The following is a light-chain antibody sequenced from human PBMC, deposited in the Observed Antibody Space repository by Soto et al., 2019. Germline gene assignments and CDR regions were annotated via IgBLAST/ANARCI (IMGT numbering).Light chain of an antibody. Sequence: QTVVTQPPSASGTPGQRVTISCSGSSSNIGSNYVYWYQQLPGTAPKLLIYRNNQRPSGVPDRFSGSKSGISASLAISGLRSEDEADYYCAAWDDSLSGWVFGGGTKVTVL. CDR1: SSNIGSNY. CDR2: RNN. CDR3: AAWDDSLSGWV. J-gene: IGLJ3*02. V-gene: IGLV1-47*01.